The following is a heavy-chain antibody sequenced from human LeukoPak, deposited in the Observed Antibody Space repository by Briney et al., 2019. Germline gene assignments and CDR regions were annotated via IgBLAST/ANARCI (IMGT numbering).Heavy chain of an antibody. CDR1: GFTFSSYA. Sequence: GGSLRLSCAASGFTFSSYAMSWVRQAPGKGLEWVSAIGGSGGTTYYADSVKGRFTISRDNSKNTLYLQMNSLRAEDTAVYYCAKDTASSWWYFDLWGRGTLVTVSS. V-gene: IGHV3-23*01. CDR3: AKDTASSWWYFDL. J-gene: IGHJ2*01. D-gene: IGHD5-18*01. CDR2: IGGSGGTT.